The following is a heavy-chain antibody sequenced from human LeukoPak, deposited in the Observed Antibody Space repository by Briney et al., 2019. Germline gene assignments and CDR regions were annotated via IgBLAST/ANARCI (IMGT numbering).Heavy chain of an antibody. Sequence: TGGSLRLSCAASGFTFSSYGMSWVRQAPGKGLEWVSAISGSGGSTYYADSVKGRFAISRDNSKNTLYLQMNSLRAEDTAVYYCASPPLVSGWYKESREYFQHWGQGTLVTVSS. CDR3: ASPPLVSGWYKESREYFQH. V-gene: IGHV3-23*01. CDR1: GFTFSSYG. CDR2: ISGSGGST. D-gene: IGHD6-19*01. J-gene: IGHJ1*01.